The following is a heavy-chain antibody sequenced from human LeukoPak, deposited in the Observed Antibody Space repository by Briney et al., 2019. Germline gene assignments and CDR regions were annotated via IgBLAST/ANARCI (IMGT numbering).Heavy chain of an antibody. D-gene: IGHD6-13*01. CDR1: GGSIGSYY. V-gene: IGHV4-59*01. CDR2: IYYSGST. CDR3: ARGQHRIAAAGNAFDP. Sequence: PSETLSLTCTVSGGSIGSYYWSWIRQPPGKGLEWIGYIYYSGSTNYNPSLKSRVTISVDTSKNQFSLKLSSVTAADTAVYYCARGQHRIAAAGNAFDPWGQGTLVTVSS. J-gene: IGHJ5*02.